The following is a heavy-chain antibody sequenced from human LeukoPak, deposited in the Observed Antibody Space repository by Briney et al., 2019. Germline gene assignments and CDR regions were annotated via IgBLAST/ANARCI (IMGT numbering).Heavy chain of an antibody. Sequence: GGSLRLSCAASGFTFSSYAMSWVRQSPGKGLEWVSVIGRGGGATYYADSVKGRFTISRDNSKNTLYLQVNSLRAEDTAVYYCAKGGKWDVTPFDYWGQGTLVTVSS. V-gene: IGHV3-23*01. CDR2: IGRGGGAT. CDR3: AKGGKWDVTPFDY. D-gene: IGHD1-26*01. J-gene: IGHJ4*02. CDR1: GFTFSSYA.